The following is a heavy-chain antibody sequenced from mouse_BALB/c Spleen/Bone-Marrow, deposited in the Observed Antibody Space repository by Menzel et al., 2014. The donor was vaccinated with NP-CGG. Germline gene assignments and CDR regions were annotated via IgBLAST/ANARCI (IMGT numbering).Heavy chain of an antibody. V-gene: IGHV1-12*01. J-gene: IGHJ3*01. CDR3: ARSGYGNYAWFPY. Sequence: QVQLQQSGAELVKPGASVMMSCKASGYTFTSYNIHWVRQTPGLGLGWIGAVYPGNGDTSYNQRFKGKATLTTDKSSNTAYMRFSSLTSEDSAVYFCARSGYGNYAWFPYWGQGTLVTVSA. CDR1: GYTFTSYN. CDR2: VYPGNGDT. D-gene: IGHD2-10*02.